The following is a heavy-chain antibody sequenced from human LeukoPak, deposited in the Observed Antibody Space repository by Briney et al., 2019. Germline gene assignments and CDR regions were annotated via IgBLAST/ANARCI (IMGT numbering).Heavy chain of an antibody. CDR1: GYTFTSYG. Sequence: GASVKVSCKASGYTFTSYGISWVRQAPGQGLEWMGWISAYNGNTNYAQKFQGRVTITADKSTSTAYMELSSLRSEDTAVYYCARVSDFYQPDFDYWGQGTLVTVSS. CDR2: ISAYNGNT. V-gene: IGHV1-18*01. J-gene: IGHJ4*02. D-gene: IGHD3-3*01. CDR3: ARVSDFYQPDFDY.